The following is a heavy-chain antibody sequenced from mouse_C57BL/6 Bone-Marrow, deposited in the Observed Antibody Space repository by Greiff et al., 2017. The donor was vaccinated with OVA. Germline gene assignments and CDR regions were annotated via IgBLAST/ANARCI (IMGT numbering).Heavy chain of an antibody. CDR1: GYTFTSYN. J-gene: IGHJ1*03. CDR2: IYPGNGDT. D-gene: IGHD2-3*01. V-gene: IGHV1-12*01. Sequence: LQQSGAELVRPGASVKMSCKASGYTFTSYNMHWVKQTPRQGPEWIGAIYPGNGDTSYNQKFKGKATLTVDKSSSTAYMQLSSLTSEDSAVYFCARMHDGYSDWYFDVWGTGTTVTVSS. CDR3: ARMHDGYSDWYFDV.